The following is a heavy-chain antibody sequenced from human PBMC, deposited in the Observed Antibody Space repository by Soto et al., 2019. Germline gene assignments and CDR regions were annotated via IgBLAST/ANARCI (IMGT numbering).Heavy chain of an antibody. J-gene: IGHJ6*02. CDR3: AREYSSTGYNGMDV. V-gene: IGHV3-33*01. Sequence: QVQLVESGGGVVQPGRALRLSCTASGFTFNTYGMHWVRQAPGKGLEWVAAIWYDGSNQYYADSVKGRFTVSRDNSKNTLYLQMNSLIADDTAVYYCAREYSSTGYNGMDVWGQGTTVTVS. D-gene: IGHD6-13*01. CDR2: IWYDGSNQ. CDR1: GFTFNTYG.